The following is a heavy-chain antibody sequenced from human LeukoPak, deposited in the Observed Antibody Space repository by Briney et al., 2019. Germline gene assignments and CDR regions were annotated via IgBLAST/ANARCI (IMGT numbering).Heavy chain of an antibody. Sequence: GGTLRLSCAASGFTFSNYAMNWVRQAPGKGLEWVSGISGSGGTTYYADSVKGRFTVSRDNSKNTLCLQMNSLRAEDSAIYYSAKNYYGSGSYHFDYWGQGTLVTVSS. CDR3: AKNYYGSGSYHFDY. CDR1: GFTFSNYA. J-gene: IGHJ4*02. V-gene: IGHV3-23*01. CDR2: ISGSGGTT. D-gene: IGHD3-10*01.